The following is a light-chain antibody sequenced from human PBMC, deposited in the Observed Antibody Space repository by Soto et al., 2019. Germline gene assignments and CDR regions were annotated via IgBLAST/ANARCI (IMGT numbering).Light chain of an antibody. V-gene: IGLV1-47*01. CDR1: SSNIGSNY. J-gene: IGLJ2*01. CDR2: RNN. CDR3: APWDDSLSAVV. Sequence: QSVLTQPPSASGTPGQRVTISCSGSSSNIGSNYVYWYQQLPGTAPKLLIYRNNQRPSGVPDRFSGSKSGTSASLAISGLRSSDEADYYRAPWDDSLSAVVFGGGTQLTVL.